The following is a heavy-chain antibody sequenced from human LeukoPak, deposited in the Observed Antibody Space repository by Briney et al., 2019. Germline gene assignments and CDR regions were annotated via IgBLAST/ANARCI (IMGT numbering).Heavy chain of an antibody. V-gene: IGHV3-30*02. CDR1: GFTFSSYG. Sequence: GGSLRLSCAASGFTFSSYGMHWVRQAPGKGLEWVAFIRYDGSNKYYADSVKGRFTISRDNSKNTLYLKMNSLRAEDTAVYYCAKDRGYSSFAPPDYWGQGTLVTVSS. CDR3: AKDRGYSSFAPPDY. CDR2: IRYDGSNK. D-gene: IGHD6-13*01. J-gene: IGHJ4*02.